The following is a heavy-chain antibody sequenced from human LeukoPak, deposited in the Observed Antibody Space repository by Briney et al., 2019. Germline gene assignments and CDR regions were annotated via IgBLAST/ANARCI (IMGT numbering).Heavy chain of an antibody. V-gene: IGHV1-69*05. CDR2: IIPIFGTA. CDR3: ARDGHYDILTGYFQD. D-gene: IGHD3-9*01. Sequence: ASVKVSCKASGGTFSSYAISWVRQAPGQGLEWMGGIIPIFGTANYAQKFQGRVTITTDESTSTAYMELSSLRSEDTAVYYCARDGHYDILTGYFQDWGQGTLVTVSS. CDR1: GGTFSSYA. J-gene: IGHJ1*01.